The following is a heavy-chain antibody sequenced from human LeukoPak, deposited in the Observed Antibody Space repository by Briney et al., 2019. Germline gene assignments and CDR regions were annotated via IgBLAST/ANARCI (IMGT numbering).Heavy chain of an antibody. J-gene: IGHJ5*02. CDR2: IIANNGHT. D-gene: IGHD3-10*01. CDR3: ARWYGSGTYYNEGFDP. Sequence: GASVKVSCKASGHTLTSYGITWVRQAPGQGLEWMGWIIANNGHTKYAEKLQGRVTMTTDTSTSTAYMELRNLRSDDTALYYCARWYGSGTYYNEGFDPWGQGTLVTVSS. CDR1: GHTLTSYG. V-gene: IGHV1-18*04.